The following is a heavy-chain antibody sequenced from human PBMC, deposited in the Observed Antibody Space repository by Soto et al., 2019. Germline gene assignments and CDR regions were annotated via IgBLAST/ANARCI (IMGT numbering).Heavy chain of an antibody. CDR1: GYTFTGYY. D-gene: IGHD3-22*01. V-gene: IGHV1-2*02. CDR3: ARGYYYDSSGYYYWFDP. Sequence: ASVKVSCTASGYTFTGYYMHWVRQAPGQGLEWMGWINPNSGGTNYAQKFQGRVTMTRDTSISTAYMELSRLRSDDTAVYYCARGYYYDSSGYYYWFDPWGQGTLVTVSS. CDR2: INPNSGGT. J-gene: IGHJ5*02.